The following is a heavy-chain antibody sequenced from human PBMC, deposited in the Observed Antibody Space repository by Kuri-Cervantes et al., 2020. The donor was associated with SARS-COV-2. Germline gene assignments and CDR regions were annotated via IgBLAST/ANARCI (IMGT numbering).Heavy chain of an antibody. CDR1: GGSFSDYY. Sequence: SQTLSLTCAVYGGSFSDYYWSWVRQPPGKGLEWIGEINHSGNTNYDPSLKSRVTISIDTSKNQFSLKLSSVTAADTAVYYCARGYYDFWSGYYNFDYWGQGTLVTVSS. CDR3: ARGYYDFWSGYYNFDY. V-gene: IGHV4-34*01. J-gene: IGHJ4*02. D-gene: IGHD3-3*01. CDR2: INHSGNT.